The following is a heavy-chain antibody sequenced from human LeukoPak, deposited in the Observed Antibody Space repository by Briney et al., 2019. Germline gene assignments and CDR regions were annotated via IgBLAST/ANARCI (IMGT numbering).Heavy chain of an antibody. J-gene: IGHJ4*02. CDR1: GGSISSYY. CDR2: IYYSGST. CDR3: ARASTYCYFDY. V-gene: IGHV4-59*01. D-gene: IGHD2-15*01. Sequence: SETLSLTCTVSGGSISSYYWSWIRQPPGKGLEWIGYIYYSGSTNYNPSLKSRVTISVDTSKNQFSLKLSSVTAADTAMYYCARASTYCYFDYWGQGTLVTVSS.